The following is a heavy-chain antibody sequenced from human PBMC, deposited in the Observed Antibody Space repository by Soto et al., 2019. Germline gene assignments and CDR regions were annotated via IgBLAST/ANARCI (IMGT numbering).Heavy chain of an antibody. CDR2: SRNKLNSYIT. V-gene: IGHV3-72*01. CDR1: GFAFSDHY. Sequence: WGSLRLSCSASGFAFSDHYMDWFRQAPGKGLEWVGRSRNKLNSYITEYAASGKGRFTISRDDSKNSLYLQMKSLISAATAVYYCARVPVVMNAIQGAYFDYWGQGTLVTVSS. CDR3: ARVPVVMNAIQGAYFDY. J-gene: IGHJ4*02. D-gene: IGHD2-21*01.